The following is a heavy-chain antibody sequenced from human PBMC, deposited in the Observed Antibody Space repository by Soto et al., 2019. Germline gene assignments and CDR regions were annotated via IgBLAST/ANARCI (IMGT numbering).Heavy chain of an antibody. Sequence: QVQLVQSGAEVKKPGASVKVSCKASGYTFTSYGISWVRQAPGQGLEWMGWISAYNGNTNYAQKLQGRVTMTTDTSTSTAHMELRSLRSDDTAVYYCARDVRGCSSTSCYFDYWGQGTLVTVSS. CDR1: GYTFTSYG. J-gene: IGHJ4*02. CDR3: ARDVRGCSSTSCYFDY. D-gene: IGHD2-2*01. V-gene: IGHV1-18*01. CDR2: ISAYNGNT.